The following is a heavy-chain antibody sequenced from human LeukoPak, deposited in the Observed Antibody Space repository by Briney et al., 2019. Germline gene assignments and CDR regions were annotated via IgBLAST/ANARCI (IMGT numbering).Heavy chain of an antibody. CDR3: ARVTREYYDFWSPSMGFDY. D-gene: IGHD3-3*01. V-gene: IGHV4-59*01. CDR2: IYYSGST. J-gene: IGHJ4*02. CDR1: GGSFSGYY. Sequence: SETLSLTCAVYGGSFSGYYWSWIRQPPGKGLEWIGYIYYSGSTNYNPSLKSRVTISVDTSKNQFSLKLSSVTAADTAVYSCARVTREYYDFWSPSMGFDYWGQGTLVTVSS.